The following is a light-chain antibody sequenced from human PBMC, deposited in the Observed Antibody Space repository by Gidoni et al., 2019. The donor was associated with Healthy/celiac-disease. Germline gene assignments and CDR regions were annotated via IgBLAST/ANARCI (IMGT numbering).Light chain of an antibody. J-gene: IGKJ2*01. V-gene: IGKV1-39*01. CDR3: KQSLSTPYT. CDR1: QSISSY. CDR2: AAS. Sequence: DIQMTQSPSSLSASVGDRVTITCRASQSISSYLNWYQQKPGKAPKLLIYAASSLQSGVPSRFSGSGSGTDFTLNISSLQPEDFATYYCKQSLSTPYTFGQGTKLEIK.